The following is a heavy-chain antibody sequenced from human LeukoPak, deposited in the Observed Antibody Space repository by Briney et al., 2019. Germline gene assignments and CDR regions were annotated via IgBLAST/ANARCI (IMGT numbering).Heavy chain of an antibody. CDR2: IFPGDSET. D-gene: IGHD1/OR15-1a*01. J-gene: IGHJ4*02. V-gene: IGHV5-51*01. Sequence: AGESLKISCKGSGYSFTSYWIGWVRQMPGKGLEWMGLIFPGDSETIYSPSFQGQVTISADKSINTAYLRWSSLKASDTAMYYCAASESQTRFDYWGQGTLVTVSS. CDR1: GYSFTSYW. CDR3: AASESQTRFDY.